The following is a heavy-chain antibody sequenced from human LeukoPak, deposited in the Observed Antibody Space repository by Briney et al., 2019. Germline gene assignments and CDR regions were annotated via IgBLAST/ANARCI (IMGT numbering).Heavy chain of an antibody. D-gene: IGHD4-23*01. CDR3: VRVDNGGNYFDY. CDR1: GGSISSGTYY. Sequence: PSETLSLTCTVSGGSISSGTYYWGWIRQPPGKGLEWIGSIYHSGSTYYNPSLKSRLTISADTSKNQFSLRLSSVTAADTAVYYCVRVDNGGNYFDYWGQGTLVTVSS. J-gene: IGHJ4*02. CDR2: IYHSGST. V-gene: IGHV4-39*07.